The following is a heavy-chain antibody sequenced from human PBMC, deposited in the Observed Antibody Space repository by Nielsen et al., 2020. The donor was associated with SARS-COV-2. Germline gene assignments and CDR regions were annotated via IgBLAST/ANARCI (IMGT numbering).Heavy chain of an antibody. Sequence: GGSLRLSCKGSGYSFTSYWIGWVRQMPGKGLEWMGIIYPGDSDTRYSPSFQGQVTISADKSISTAYLQWSSLKASDTAMYYCARPIDDFWSCYLDFDYWGQGTLVTVSS. CDR1: GYSFTSYW. J-gene: IGHJ4*02. CDR3: ARPIDDFWSCYLDFDY. V-gene: IGHV5-51*01. CDR2: IYPGDSDT. D-gene: IGHD3-3*01.